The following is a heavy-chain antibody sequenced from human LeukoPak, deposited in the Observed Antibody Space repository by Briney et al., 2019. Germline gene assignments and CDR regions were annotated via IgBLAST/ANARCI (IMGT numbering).Heavy chain of an antibody. CDR2: ISSSSSYI. Sequence: PGGSLRLSCAASGFTFSSYSMNWVGQAPGKGLEWVSSISSSSSYIYYADSVKGRFTISRDNAKNSLYLQMNSLRAEDTAVYYCARDKMITFGGVIGSPYDAFDIWGQGTMLTVSS. CDR3: ARDKMITFGGVIGSPYDAFDI. J-gene: IGHJ3*02. D-gene: IGHD3-16*02. V-gene: IGHV3-21*01. CDR1: GFTFSSYS.